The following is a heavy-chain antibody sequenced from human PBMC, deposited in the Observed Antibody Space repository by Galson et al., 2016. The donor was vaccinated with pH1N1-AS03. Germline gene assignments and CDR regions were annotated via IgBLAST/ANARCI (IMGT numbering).Heavy chain of an antibody. CDR2: IKEDGSVK. D-gene: IGHD6-13*01. J-gene: IGHJ4*02. Sequence: SLRLSCAASGFTFTNYWMSWVRQAPGKGLEWVANIKEDGSVKYYVDSVKGRFTISRDNAKNSVYLQMNSLRADDTAVYYCARAIRAAGSAWGQGTLVTVSS. CDR3: ARAIRAAGSA. CDR1: GFTFTNYW. V-gene: IGHV3-7*03.